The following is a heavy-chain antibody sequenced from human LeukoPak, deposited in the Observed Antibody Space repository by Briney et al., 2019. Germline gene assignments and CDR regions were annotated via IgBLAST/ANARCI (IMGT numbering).Heavy chain of an antibody. CDR3: ARDRGFLEWLRPNAFDY. Sequence: ASVKVSCKASGYTFTSYAMNWVRQAPGQGLEWMGIINPSGGSTSYAQKFQGRVTMTRDTSTSTVYMELSSLRSEDTAVYYCARDRGFLEWLRPNAFDYWGQGTLVTVSS. D-gene: IGHD3-3*01. V-gene: IGHV1-46*01. J-gene: IGHJ4*02. CDR2: INPSGGST. CDR1: GYTFTSYA.